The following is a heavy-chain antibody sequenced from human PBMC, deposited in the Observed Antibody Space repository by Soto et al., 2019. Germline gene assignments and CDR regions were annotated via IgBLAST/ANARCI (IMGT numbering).Heavy chain of an antibody. Sequence: QVQLVQCGAEVKKPGSSVKLSCKASGGTFCGYALSWVRQAPGQGLEWMGGIIPDSGAAHYDQKFQGRVTITVDESTSTAYMGLSSLSSQDTAVYYCATALRCRSISCTLDYWGQGTPVSHSS. CDR1: GGTFCGYA. CDR2: IIPDSGAA. J-gene: IGHJ4*02. D-gene: IGHD2-2*01. V-gene: IGHV1-69*01. CDR3: ATALRCRSISCTLDY.